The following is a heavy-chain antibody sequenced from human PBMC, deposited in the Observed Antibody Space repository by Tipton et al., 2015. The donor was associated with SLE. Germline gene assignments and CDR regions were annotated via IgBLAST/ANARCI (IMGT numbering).Heavy chain of an antibody. V-gene: IGHV4-34*01. CDR1: GGSFSTYS. D-gene: IGHD6-19*01. CDR3: ARAVEGYSSGWYYYYYYMDV. CDR2: INHSGST. J-gene: IGHJ6*03. Sequence: TLSLTCAVYGGSFSTYSWTWIRQPPGKGLEWIGDINHSGSTNYNSSLKSRVTISIDTSKNQFSLKVSSVTDADTAVYFCARAVEGYSSGWYYYYYYMDVWGKGTTVTVSS.